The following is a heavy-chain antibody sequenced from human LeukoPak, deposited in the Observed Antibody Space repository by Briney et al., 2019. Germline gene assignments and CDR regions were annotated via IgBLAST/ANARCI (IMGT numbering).Heavy chain of an antibody. J-gene: IGHJ4*02. Sequence: GGSLRLSCAASGFTFSSYSMNWVRQAPGKGLEWVSSISSSSSYIYYADSVKGRFTISRDNAKNSLYLQMNSLRAEDTAVYYCARVGKDSSSCGYWGQGTLVTVSS. D-gene: IGHD6-13*01. V-gene: IGHV3-21*01. CDR3: ARVGKDSSSCGY. CDR1: GFTFSSYS. CDR2: ISSSSSYI.